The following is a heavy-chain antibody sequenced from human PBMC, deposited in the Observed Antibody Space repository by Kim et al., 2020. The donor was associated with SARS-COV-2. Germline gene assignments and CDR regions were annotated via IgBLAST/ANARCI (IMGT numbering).Heavy chain of an antibody. J-gene: IGHJ6*02. Sequence: GGSLRLSCAASGFTFSSYAMHWVRQAPGKGLEWVAVISYDGSNKYYADSVKGRFTISRDNSKNTLYLQMNSLRAEDTAVYYCARDRYYYYYGMDVWGQGTTVTVSS. CDR1: GFTFSSYA. CDR3: ARDRYYYYYGMDV. V-gene: IGHV3-30-3*01. CDR2: ISYDGSNK.